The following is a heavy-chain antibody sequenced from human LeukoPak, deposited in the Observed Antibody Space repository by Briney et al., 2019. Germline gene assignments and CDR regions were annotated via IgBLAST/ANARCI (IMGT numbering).Heavy chain of an antibody. D-gene: IGHD1-1*01. CDR1: GDSISSYY. CDR3: ARTLIPLGIDS. Sequence: SETLSLTCTVSGDSISSYYWSWIRQPPGKGLEWIGYIYSSGSTNYNPSLKSRVTISVDTSKNQFSLKLSSVTAADTAVYYCARTLIPLGIDSWGQGTLVTVSS. J-gene: IGHJ4*02. V-gene: IGHV4-59*01. CDR2: IYSSGST.